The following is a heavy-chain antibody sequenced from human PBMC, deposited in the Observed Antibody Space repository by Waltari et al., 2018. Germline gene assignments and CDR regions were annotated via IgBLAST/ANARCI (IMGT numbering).Heavy chain of an antibody. CDR1: DGSFSNYY. J-gene: IGHJ6*03. CDR3: AGLRFNYYYYYHMDV. V-gene: IGHV4-34*01. CDR2: INHSGST. Sequence: QVQLQQGGAGLLKPSETLSLTCAVSDGSFSNYYWSWIRQSPGKGLEWIGEINHSGSTNVNPSLKSRVTILLDTSRNQFSLKVRSVTAADAAVYYCAGLRFNYYYYYHMDVWGNGTTVTVSS. D-gene: IGHD3-10*01.